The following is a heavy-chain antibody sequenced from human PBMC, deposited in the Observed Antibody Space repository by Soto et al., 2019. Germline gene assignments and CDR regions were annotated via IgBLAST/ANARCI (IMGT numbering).Heavy chain of an antibody. CDR1: GFTFSSYS. CDR3: ARGGIQPTPYYYYGMDV. Sequence: EVQLVESGGGLVQPGGSLRLSCAASGFTFSSYSMNWVRQAPGKGLEWVSYISSSSSTIYYADSVKGRFTISRDNAKNSLYLQMNSLRDEDTAVYYCARGGIQPTPYYYYGMDVWGQGTTVTVSS. D-gene: IGHD5-18*01. J-gene: IGHJ6*02. V-gene: IGHV3-48*02. CDR2: ISSSSSTI.